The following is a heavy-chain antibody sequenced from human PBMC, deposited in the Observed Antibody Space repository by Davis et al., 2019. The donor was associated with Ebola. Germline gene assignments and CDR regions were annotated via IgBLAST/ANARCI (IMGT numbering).Heavy chain of an antibody. J-gene: IGHJ5*02. CDR3: ARAAVSASKSWFDP. CDR2: ISDNSRTI. D-gene: IGHD3-3*01. CDR1: GFPFSDYY. Sequence: PGGSLRLSCAASGFPFSDYYMNWTPQAPGTGLELVSYISDNSRTIYYADSVKGRFTISRDNAKKSLFLQMNSLGAEDTAVYYGARAAVSASKSWFDPWGQGTLVTVSS. V-gene: IGHV3-11*01.